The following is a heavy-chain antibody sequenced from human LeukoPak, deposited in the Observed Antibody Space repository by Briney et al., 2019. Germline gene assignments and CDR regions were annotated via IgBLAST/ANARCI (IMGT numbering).Heavy chain of an antibody. CDR1: GGSISSYY. J-gene: IGHJ4*02. CDR2: IYTSGST. CDR3: ARDRGFLEWPAVRGYCDY. Sequence: PSETLSLTCTVSGGSISSYYWSWIRQPAGKGLEWIGRIYTSGSTNYNPSLKSRVTMSVDTSKNQFSLKLSSVTAADTAVYYCARDRGFLEWPAVRGYCDYWGQGTLVTVSS. D-gene: IGHD3-3*01. V-gene: IGHV4-4*07.